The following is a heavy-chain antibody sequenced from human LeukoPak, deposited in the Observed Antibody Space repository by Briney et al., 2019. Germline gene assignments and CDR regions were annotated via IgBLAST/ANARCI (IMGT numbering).Heavy chain of an antibody. V-gene: IGHV1-69*05. CDR3: AISGGVLRFLEWLLLDY. CDR2: IIPIFGTA. D-gene: IGHD3-3*01. J-gene: IGHJ4*02. CDR1: GGTFSSYA. Sequence: SVKVSCKASGGTFSSYAISWVRQAPGQGLEWMGGIIPIFGTASYAQKFQGRVTITTDESTSTAYMELSSLRSEDTAVYYCAISGGVLRFLEWLLLDYWGQGTLVTVSS.